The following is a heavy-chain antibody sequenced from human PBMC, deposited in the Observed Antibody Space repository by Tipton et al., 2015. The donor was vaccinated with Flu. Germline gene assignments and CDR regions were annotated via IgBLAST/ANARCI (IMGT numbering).Heavy chain of an antibody. J-gene: IGHJ6*02. V-gene: IGHV3-11*01. CDR2: ITSGGYDM. D-gene: IGHD3-10*01. CDR3: AKDWSMVRGVSFYGMDV. Sequence: SLRLSCAASGFTFSGYYMSWIRQAPGKGLVWVSYITSGGYDMYYADSVKGRFTISRDNAKNSLYLQMNSLRAEDTALYYCAKDWSMVRGVSFYGMDVWGHGTTVTVSS. CDR1: GFTFSGYY.